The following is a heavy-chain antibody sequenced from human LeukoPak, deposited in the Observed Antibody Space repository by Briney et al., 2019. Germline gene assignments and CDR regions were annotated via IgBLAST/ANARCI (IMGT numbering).Heavy chain of an antibody. D-gene: IGHD6-13*01. CDR2: ISSSSSYI. V-gene: IGHV3-21*01. J-gene: IGHJ4*02. CDR1: GFTFSSYS. CDR3: AGSPPGYSSSWYNNDY. Sequence: GGSLRLSCAASGFTFSSYSMNWVRQAPGKGLEWVSSISSSSSYIYYADSVKGRFTISRDNAKTSLYLQMNSLRAEDTAVYYCAGSPPGYSSSWYNNDYWGQGTLVTVSS.